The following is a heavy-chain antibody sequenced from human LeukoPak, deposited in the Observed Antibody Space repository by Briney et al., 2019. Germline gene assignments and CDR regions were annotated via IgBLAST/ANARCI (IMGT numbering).Heavy chain of an antibody. CDR2: INHSGST. V-gene: IGHV4-34*01. CDR3: ARGRGYCSGGSCYSDN. Sequence: PSETLSLTCAVYGGSFSGYYWSWIRQPPGKGLEWIGEINHSGSTNYNPSLKSRVTISVDTSKNQFSLKLSSVTAADTAVYYCARGRGYCSGGSCYSDNWGQGTLVTVSS. J-gene: IGHJ4*02. CDR1: GGSFSGYY. D-gene: IGHD2-15*01.